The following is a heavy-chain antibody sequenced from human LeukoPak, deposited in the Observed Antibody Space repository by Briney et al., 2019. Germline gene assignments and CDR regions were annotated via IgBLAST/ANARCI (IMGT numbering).Heavy chain of an antibody. J-gene: IGHJ4*02. CDR2: INPSGGST. CDR1: GYTLTSYY. CDR3: ARRRYDYVWGSYIFDY. V-gene: IGHV1-46*01. D-gene: IGHD3-16*01. Sequence: ASVKVSCKASGYTLTSYYMHWVRQAPGQGLEWMGIINPSGGSTSYAQKFQGRVTMTRDTSTSTVYMELSSLRSEDTAVYYCARRRYDYVWGSYIFDYWGQGTLVTVSS.